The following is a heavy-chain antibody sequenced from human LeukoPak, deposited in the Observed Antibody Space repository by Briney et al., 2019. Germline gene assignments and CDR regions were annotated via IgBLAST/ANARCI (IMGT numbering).Heavy chain of an antibody. Sequence: GGSLRLSCAASGFTFNDYYMSWIRQAPGKGLEWVSYISSSGSTIYYADSVKGRFTISRDNAKNSLYLQMNSLRAEDTAVYYCARGARDYGYYYYYYYYMDVWGKGTTVTVSS. CDR2: ISSSGSTI. V-gene: IGHV3-11*04. CDR3: ARGARDYGYYYYYYYYMDV. D-gene: IGHD4-17*01. J-gene: IGHJ6*03. CDR1: GFTFNDYY.